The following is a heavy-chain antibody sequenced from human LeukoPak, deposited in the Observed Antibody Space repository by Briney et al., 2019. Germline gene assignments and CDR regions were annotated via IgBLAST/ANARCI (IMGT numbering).Heavy chain of an antibody. CDR3: ARGAHGYGYDY. CDR1: GGSISNYQ. J-gene: IGHJ4*02. V-gene: IGHV4-59*08. D-gene: IGHD5-24*01. Sequence: SETLSLTCTVSGGSISNYQWSWIRQPPATGLEWIGFIYSRGSTNYNPSLKSRVTISLDTTKNQFSLKLSSVTAADTAVYYGARGAHGYGYDYWGQGSLVTVSS. CDR2: IYSRGST.